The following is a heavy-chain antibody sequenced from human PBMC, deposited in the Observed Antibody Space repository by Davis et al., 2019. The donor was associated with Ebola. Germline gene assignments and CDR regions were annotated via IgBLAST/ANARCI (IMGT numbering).Heavy chain of an antibody. CDR1: GGSTSSSSYY. CDR3: ARLYGGYSGYGFGPGLADY. Sequence: PSETLSLTCTVSGGSTSSSSYYRGWIRQSPGKGLVWIGSIYYSGSTYYNPSLKSRVTISVDTSKNQFSLKLSSVPAADTAVYYCARLYGGYSGYGFGPGLADYWGQVTLVTVSS. J-gene: IGHJ4*02. V-gene: IGHV4-39*01. CDR2: IYYSGST. D-gene: IGHD5-12*01.